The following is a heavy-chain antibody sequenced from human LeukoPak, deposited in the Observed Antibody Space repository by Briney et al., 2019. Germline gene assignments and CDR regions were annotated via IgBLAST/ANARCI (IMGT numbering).Heavy chain of an antibody. CDR3: ARVAGDPIYYYYYMDV. J-gene: IGHJ6*03. Sequence: SETLSLTCAVYGGSFSGYYWRWIRQSPGKGLEWIGEINDSGSTNYDPSLKSRVTISVDTSKNQISLKLASVTAADTAVYYCARVAGDPIYYYYYMDVWGKGTTVTVSS. CDR2: INDSGST. CDR1: GGSFSGYY. D-gene: IGHD7-27*01. V-gene: IGHV4-34*01.